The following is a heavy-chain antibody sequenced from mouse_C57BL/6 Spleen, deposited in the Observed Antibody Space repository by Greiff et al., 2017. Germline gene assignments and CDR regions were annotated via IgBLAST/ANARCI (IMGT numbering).Heavy chain of an antibody. CDR3: TRLITTVVFDY. Sequence: QVQLQQSGAELVRPGASVTLSCKASGYTFTDYEMHWVKPTPVHGLEWIGAIDPETGGTAYNQKFKGKAILTADKSSSTAYMELRSLTSEDSAVYYCTRLITTVVFDYWGQGTTLTVSS. CDR1: GYTFTDYE. CDR2: IDPETGGT. D-gene: IGHD1-1*01. V-gene: IGHV1-15*01. J-gene: IGHJ2*01.